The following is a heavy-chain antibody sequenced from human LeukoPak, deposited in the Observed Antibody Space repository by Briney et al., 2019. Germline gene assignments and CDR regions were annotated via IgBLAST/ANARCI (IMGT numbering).Heavy chain of an antibody. D-gene: IGHD2-8*02. CDR2: IAHHGSNK. Sequence: PGGSLRLSCAASGFTCSRNAIHWVRQGPGKGLEWVSYIAHHGSNKYYADSVKGRFTISRDNSKRTLYLQMNSLRADDTAVYYCAKDGSWSCTDWGQGTLVTVSS. CDR1: GFTCSRNA. CDR3: AKDGSWSCTD. J-gene: IGHJ4*02. V-gene: IGHV3-30*02.